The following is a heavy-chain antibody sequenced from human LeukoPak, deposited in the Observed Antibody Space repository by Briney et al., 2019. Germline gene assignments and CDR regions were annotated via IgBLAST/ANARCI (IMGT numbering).Heavy chain of an antibody. CDR3: AREYYHSRVRKHAFEI. CDR1: GYTFIGYY. V-gene: IGHV1-2*02. Sequence: ASVKVSCKASGYTFIGYYMHWVRQAPGQGLEWMGRIDPDSGGTSYAQKFKGRVTMTRDTSISTAYMELSRLSSDDTAVYYCAREYYHSRVRKHAFEIGGQGKMVKVSS. CDR2: IDPDSGGT. J-gene: IGHJ3*02. D-gene: IGHD3-22*01.